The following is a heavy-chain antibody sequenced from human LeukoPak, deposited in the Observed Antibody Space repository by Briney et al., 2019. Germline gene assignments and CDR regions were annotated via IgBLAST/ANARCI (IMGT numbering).Heavy chain of an antibody. CDR3: ARAPTSYGAIDY. V-gene: IGHV1-8*01. Sequence: ASVKVSCKASGYTFTSYDINWVRQAPGQGLEWMGWMNPNSGNTGYAQKFQGRVTMTRDTSISTAYMELSSLRSEDTAVYYCARAPTSYGAIDYWGQGTLVTVSS. D-gene: IGHD5-18*01. J-gene: IGHJ4*02. CDR2: MNPNSGNT. CDR1: GYTFTSYD.